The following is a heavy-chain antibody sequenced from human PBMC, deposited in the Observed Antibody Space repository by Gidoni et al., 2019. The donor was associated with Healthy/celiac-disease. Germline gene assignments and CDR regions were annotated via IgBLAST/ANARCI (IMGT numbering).Heavy chain of an antibody. Sequence: QGQRVESGGGVVQPGRSLRLSCADSGCTFSSDGMHWVRQAPGKGREGVAVISYDGSHQYYADSVKGRFTISRDNSNTTLYLQMTSLRAEDTAVYYCASTPYDFWSGYYIPVDYWGQGTLVTVSS. V-gene: IGHV3-30*03. CDR1: GCTFSSDG. D-gene: IGHD3-3*01. CDR2: ISYDGSHQ. J-gene: IGHJ4*02. CDR3: ASTPYDFWSGYYIPVDY.